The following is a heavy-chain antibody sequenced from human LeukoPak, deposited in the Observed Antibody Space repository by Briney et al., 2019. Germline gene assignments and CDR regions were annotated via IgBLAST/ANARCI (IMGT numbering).Heavy chain of an antibody. CDR3: ARELCSGGSCWFDY. CDR1: GFIFSNYA. CDR2: ISSDGGNK. Sequence: GGSLRLSCTVSGFIFSNYAMHWVRQAPGKGLEWVAVISSDGGNKYYTDSVKGRMTISRDNSKDTLYLQMNNLRSEDTAVCYCARELCSGGSCWFDYWGQGTLVTVSS. D-gene: IGHD2-15*01. J-gene: IGHJ4*02. V-gene: IGHV3-30*04.